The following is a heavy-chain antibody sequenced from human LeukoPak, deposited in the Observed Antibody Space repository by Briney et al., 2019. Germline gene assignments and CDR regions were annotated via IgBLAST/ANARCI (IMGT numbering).Heavy chain of an antibody. J-gene: IGHJ5*02. Sequence: GGSLRLSCAASGFTFSSYSMNWVRQAPGKGLEWVSSISSSSSYIYYADSVKGRFTISRDNAKNSLYLQMDSLRADDTAVYYCARDSPPNDYAWWVDPWGRGTLVTVSS. D-gene: IGHD4-17*01. CDR3: ARDSPPNDYAWWVDP. CDR2: ISSSSSYI. V-gene: IGHV3-21*04. CDR1: GFTFSSYS.